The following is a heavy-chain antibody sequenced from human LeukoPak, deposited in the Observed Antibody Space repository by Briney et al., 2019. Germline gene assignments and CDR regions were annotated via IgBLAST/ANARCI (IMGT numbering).Heavy chain of an antibody. D-gene: IGHD6-6*01. J-gene: IGHJ5*02. V-gene: IGHV5-10-1*01. CDR2: IDPSDSYN. Sequence: GESVKFSCKGSAYGSTSYWISWVRQMPGKGMEWMGRIDPSDSYNNYSPSFQGHVTISANKSISTAYLQWSSMKASDTAMYYCARQPSIGARPAWFDPWGQGTLVTVSS. CDR3: ARQPSIGARPAWFDP. CDR1: AYGSTSYW.